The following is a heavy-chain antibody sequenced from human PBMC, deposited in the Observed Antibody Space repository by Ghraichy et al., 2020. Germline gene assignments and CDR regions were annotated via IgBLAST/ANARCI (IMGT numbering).Heavy chain of an antibody. Sequence: GGSLRLSCAASGFTFSSYSMNWVRQAPGKGLEWVSSISSSSSYIYYADSVKGRFTISRDNAKNSLYLQMNSLRAEDTAVYYCARDASAVAPGRSYYGMDVWGQGTTVTVSS. J-gene: IGHJ6*02. CDR3: ARDASAVAPGRSYYGMDV. CDR2: ISSSSSYI. CDR1: GFTFSSYS. V-gene: IGHV3-21*01. D-gene: IGHD6-19*01.